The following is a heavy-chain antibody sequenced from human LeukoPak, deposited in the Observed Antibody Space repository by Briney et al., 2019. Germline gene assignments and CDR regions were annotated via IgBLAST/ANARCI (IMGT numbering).Heavy chain of an antibody. J-gene: IGHJ6*03. D-gene: IGHD4-11*01. Sequence: GGSLRLSCEVSGFTCSDYSMNWVRQAPGKGLEWVSYISSSGYTINYADSVKGRFTISRDNAKNSLYLQMNSLIAEDTAVYYCARGVPKTSYYYYYMDVWGKGTTVTVSS. CDR2: ISSSGYTI. CDR3: ARGVPKTSYYYYYMDV. CDR1: GFTCSDYS. V-gene: IGHV3-48*01.